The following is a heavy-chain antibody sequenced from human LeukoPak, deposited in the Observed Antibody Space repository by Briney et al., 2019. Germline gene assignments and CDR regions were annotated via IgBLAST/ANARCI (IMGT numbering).Heavy chain of an antibody. Sequence: PGGSLRLSCAASGFTFSGFWMIWFRQAPGKGLEWVANINPGGSVTQYVDSVRGRFTISRDNAKNSMYLHMNSLRAGDTAVYYCARPFGRGMDVWGQGTTVTVSS. CDR3: ARPFGRGMDV. V-gene: IGHV3-7*01. CDR1: GFTFSGFW. CDR2: INPGGSVT. D-gene: IGHD3-16*01. J-gene: IGHJ6*02.